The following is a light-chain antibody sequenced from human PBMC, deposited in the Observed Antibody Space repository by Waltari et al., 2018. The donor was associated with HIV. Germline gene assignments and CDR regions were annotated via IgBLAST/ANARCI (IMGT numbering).Light chain of an antibody. Sequence: QSALTQPASVSGSPGQSITISCTGTSSDIGAYDYVSWYRQHPGKAPQLIISDVVDRPSGGADRISGFKSGNTASLTISGLQAEDEADYYCSSYTGRITPYVFGTGTKVTVL. CDR2: DVV. CDR1: SSDIGAYDY. V-gene: IGLV2-14*03. CDR3: SSYTGRITPYV. J-gene: IGLJ1*01.